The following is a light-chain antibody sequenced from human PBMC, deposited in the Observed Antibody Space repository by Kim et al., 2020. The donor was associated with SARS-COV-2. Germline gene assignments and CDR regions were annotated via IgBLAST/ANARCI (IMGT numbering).Light chain of an antibody. CDR1: QNVANF. CDR2: SAS. CDR3: QQSYFIPYT. Sequence: SASVGDRATITCRASQNVANFLNWYQQSPGKAPKLRIYSASSLQSGVPSRFSGSGSVTDFTLTISSLQPEDFATYFCQQSYFIPYTFGQGTKLEI. V-gene: IGKV1-39*01. J-gene: IGKJ2*01.